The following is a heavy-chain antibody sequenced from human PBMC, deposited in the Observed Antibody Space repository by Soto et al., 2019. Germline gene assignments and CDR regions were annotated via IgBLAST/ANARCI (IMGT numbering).Heavy chain of an antibody. CDR1: GFTFSSYA. V-gene: IGHV3-64D*06. D-gene: IGHD6-6*01. Sequence: GGSLRLSCSASGFTFSSYAMHWVRQAPGKGLEYVSAISSNGGSTYYADSVKGRFTISRDNSKNTLYLQMSSLRAEDTAVYYCVKDQCGSTAVYSSSIVDFWGQGTLVTVSS. CDR2: ISSNGGST. J-gene: IGHJ4*02. CDR3: VKDQCGSTAVYSSSIVDF.